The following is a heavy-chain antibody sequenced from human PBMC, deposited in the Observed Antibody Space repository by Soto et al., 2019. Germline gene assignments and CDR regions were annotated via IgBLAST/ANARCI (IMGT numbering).Heavy chain of an antibody. CDR3: STSITSSKWSGFKS. CDR2: TRNTAYSYTT. V-gene: IGHV3-72*01. D-gene: IGHD6-13*01. Sequence: EVQLVESGGGLVQPGGSLRLSCEASGLSFSDQYMDWVRQAPGKGLEWVGRTRNTAYSYTTEYAASLRGRFTISRDDSKDSPYLQMNSLKTEDTAVYYCSTSITSSKWSGFKSWGQGTLVSV. J-gene: IGHJ5*02. CDR1: GLSFSDQY.